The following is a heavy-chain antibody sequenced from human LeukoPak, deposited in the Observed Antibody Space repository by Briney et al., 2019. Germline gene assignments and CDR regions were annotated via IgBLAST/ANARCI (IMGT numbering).Heavy chain of an antibody. D-gene: IGHD5-24*01. V-gene: IGHV5-51*01. J-gene: IGHJ4*02. Sequence: GESLQISCKASGYSFASYWIGWVRQMPGKGLEWMGIIFPGDSDTRYSPSFQGQVTISADKSIGTAYLQWSSLKASDTAMYYCARTGEIATTLTDWGQGTLVTVSS. CDR1: GYSFASYW. CDR2: IFPGDSDT. CDR3: ARTGEIATTLTD.